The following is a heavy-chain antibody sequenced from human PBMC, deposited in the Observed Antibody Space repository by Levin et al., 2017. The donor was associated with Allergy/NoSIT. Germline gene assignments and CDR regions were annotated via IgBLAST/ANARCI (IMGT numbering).Heavy chain of an antibody. CDR1: GGSFSGYY. J-gene: IGHJ4*02. V-gene: IGHV4-34*01. CDR3: ARGEGGYDPLNY. CDR2: INHSGST. Sequence: SETLSLTCAVYGGSFSGYYWNWIRQPPGKGLEWIGEINHSGSTNYNPSLKSRVTISVDTSKNQFSLNLNSVTAADTAVYYCARGEGGYDPLNYWGQGNLVTVSS. D-gene: IGHD5-12*01.